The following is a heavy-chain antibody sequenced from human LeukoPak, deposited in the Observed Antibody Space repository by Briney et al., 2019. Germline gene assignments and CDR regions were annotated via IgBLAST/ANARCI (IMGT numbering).Heavy chain of an antibody. CDR3: ATPYPREYCSSTTCYFNY. Sequence: GESLKISCKGSGYSFTSYWIGWVRQMPGKGLEWMGIIYPGDSDTRYSPSFQGQVTTSADKSISTTYLQWSSLKASDTAMYYCATPYPREYCSSTTCYFNYWGQGTLVTVSS. J-gene: IGHJ4*02. CDR1: GYSFTSYW. D-gene: IGHD2-2*01. CDR2: IYPGDSDT. V-gene: IGHV5-51*01.